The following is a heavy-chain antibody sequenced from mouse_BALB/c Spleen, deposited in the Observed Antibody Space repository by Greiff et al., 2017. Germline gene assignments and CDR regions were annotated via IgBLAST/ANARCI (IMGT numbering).Heavy chain of an antibody. J-gene: IGHJ2*01. Sequence: EVQLQESGGGLVKPGGSLKLSCAASGFTFSSYAMSWVRQTPEKRLEWVASISSGGSTYYPDSVKGRFTISRDNARNILYLQMSSLRSEDTAMYYCARETVVATEYFDYWGQGTTLTVSS. CDR3: ARETVVATEYFDY. CDR2: ISSGGST. V-gene: IGHV5-6-5*01. D-gene: IGHD1-1*01. CDR1: GFTFSSYA.